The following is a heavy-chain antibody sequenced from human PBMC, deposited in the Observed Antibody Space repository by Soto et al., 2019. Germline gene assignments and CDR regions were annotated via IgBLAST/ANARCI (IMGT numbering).Heavy chain of an antibody. J-gene: IGHJ5*02. CDR2: IYYSGST. D-gene: IGHD2-21*02. CDR1: GGSISSGGYY. CDR3: ARSSPVVTAP. V-gene: IGHV4-31*03. Sequence: QVQLQESGPGLVKPSQTLSLTCTVSGGSISSGGYYWSWIREHPGKGLEWIGYIYYSGSTYYNPSLKSRITISVDSSKNQFSLKLSSVTAADTAVYYCARSSPVVTAPWGQGTLVTVSS.